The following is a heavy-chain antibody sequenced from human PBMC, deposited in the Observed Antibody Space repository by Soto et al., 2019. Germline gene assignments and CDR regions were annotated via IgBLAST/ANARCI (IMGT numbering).Heavy chain of an antibody. V-gene: IGHV1-69*02. Sequence: QVQLVQSGAEVKKPGSSVKVSCKASGGTFSSYTISWVRQAPGQGLEWMGRIIPILGIANYAQKFQGRVTITADKSTSTAYMELSSLSSEDTAVYYCAIGETTVTTYFDYWGQGTLVTVSS. J-gene: IGHJ4*02. CDR2: IIPILGIA. D-gene: IGHD4-17*01. CDR1: GGTFSSYT. CDR3: AIGETTVTTYFDY.